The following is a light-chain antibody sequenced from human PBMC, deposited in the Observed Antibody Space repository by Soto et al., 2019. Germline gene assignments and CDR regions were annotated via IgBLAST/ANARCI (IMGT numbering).Light chain of an antibody. CDR1: QSISSW. CDR3: QQYNNFWT. V-gene: IGKV1-5*01. J-gene: IGKJ1*01. Sequence: DIQITQSPSALSASVGDRVTITCRASQSISSWLAWYQQKPGKAPRLLIYDASYLERGVPSGFSGSGSGTEFTLTISDLQPDDLATYYCQQYNNFWTFGPGTRWISN. CDR2: DAS.